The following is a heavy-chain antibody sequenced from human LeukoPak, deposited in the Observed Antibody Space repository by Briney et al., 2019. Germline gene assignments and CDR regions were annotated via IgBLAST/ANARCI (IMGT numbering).Heavy chain of an antibody. D-gene: IGHD5-24*01. Sequence: GGSLRLSCAASGFTFSSYSMNWVRQAPGKGLEWVSSISSSSSYIYYADSVKGRFTISRDNAKNSLYLRMNSLRAEDTAVYYCARAMATTCFDYWGQGTLVTVSS. J-gene: IGHJ4*02. V-gene: IGHV3-21*01. CDR2: ISSSSSYI. CDR1: GFTFSSYS. CDR3: ARAMATTCFDY.